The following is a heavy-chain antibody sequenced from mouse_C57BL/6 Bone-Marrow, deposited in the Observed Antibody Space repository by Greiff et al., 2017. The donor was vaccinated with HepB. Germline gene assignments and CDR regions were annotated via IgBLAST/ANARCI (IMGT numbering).Heavy chain of an antibody. V-gene: IGHV1-66*01. CDR3: ARSYDGYSFYFDY. D-gene: IGHD2-3*01. CDR1: GYSFTSYY. Sequence: QVQLQQSGPELVKPGASVKISCKASGYSFTSYYIHWVKQRPGQGLEWIGWIYPGSGNTKYNEKFKGKATLTVEKSSSTVYLELSRLTSDDSAVYYCARSYDGYSFYFDYWGQGTTLTVSS. J-gene: IGHJ2*01. CDR2: IYPGSGNT.